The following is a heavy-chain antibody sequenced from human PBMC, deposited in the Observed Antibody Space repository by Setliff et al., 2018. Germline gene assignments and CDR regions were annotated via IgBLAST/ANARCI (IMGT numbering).Heavy chain of an antibody. V-gene: IGHV4-39*01. D-gene: IGHD3-16*01. CDR1: GASNTNINYY. J-gene: IGHJ4*02. Sequence: SETLSLTCTVSGASNTNINYYWGLIRQPPGKGLEWIGSIFYSGGTFYNPSLKSRVTISVDTSKNQFSLTLSSVTAADTAVYYCARLPNYVWGSPVDYWGQGTLGTVSS. CDR2: IFYSGGT. CDR3: ARLPNYVWGSPVDY.